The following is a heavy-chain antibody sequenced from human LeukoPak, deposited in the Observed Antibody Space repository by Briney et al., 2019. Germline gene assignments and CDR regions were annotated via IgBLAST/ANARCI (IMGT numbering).Heavy chain of an antibody. J-gene: IGHJ4*02. CDR3: AGYSRYTNTWVDY. V-gene: IGHV4-34*08. D-gene: IGHD6-13*01. CDR1: RGTFSGYY. Sequence: SETLSLTCAVYRGTFSGYYWSWIRQPPGKRLEWVGESNDSGGTNYNPSLKSRVTISADKSKNQFSLKLSSVTAADTAMYYCAGYSRYTNTWVDYWGQGTLVTVSS. CDR2: SNDSGGT.